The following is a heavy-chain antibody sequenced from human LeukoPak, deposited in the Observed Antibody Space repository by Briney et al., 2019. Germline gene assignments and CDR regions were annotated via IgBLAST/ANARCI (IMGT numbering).Heavy chain of an antibody. CDR1: GFTFSSYS. V-gene: IGHV3-13*01. CDR2: IGTAGDT. Sequence: GGSLRLSCAASGFTFSSYSMNWVRHATGKGLEWVSAIGTAGDTYYPGSVKGRFTISRENAKNSLYLQMNSLRAEDTAVYYCARGATVNSFDYWGQGTLVTVSS. D-gene: IGHD3-10*01. CDR3: ARGATVNSFDY. J-gene: IGHJ4*02.